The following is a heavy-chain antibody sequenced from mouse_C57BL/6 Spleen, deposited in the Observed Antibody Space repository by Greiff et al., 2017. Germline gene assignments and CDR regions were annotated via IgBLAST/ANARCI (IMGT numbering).Heavy chain of an antibody. CDR3: ASNYGSRYWYFDV. Sequence: QVQLKQSGPELVKPGASVKISCKASGYAFSSSWMNWVKQRPGKGLEWIGRIYPGDGDTNYNGKFKGKATLTADKSSSTAYMQLSSLTSEDSAVYFCASNYGSRYWYFDVWGTGTTVTVSS. J-gene: IGHJ1*03. CDR1: GYAFSSSW. V-gene: IGHV1-82*01. D-gene: IGHD1-1*01. CDR2: IYPGDGDT.